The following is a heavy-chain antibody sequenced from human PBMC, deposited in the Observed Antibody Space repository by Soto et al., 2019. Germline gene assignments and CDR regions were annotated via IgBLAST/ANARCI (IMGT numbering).Heavy chain of an antibody. CDR2: VNHRGSF. CDR3: ARYGREDYGVNNWFDP. Sequence: QVRLQQWGAGLLKPSETLSLTCAVSGGAFIGYDWSWIRQSPGKGLEWIGEVNHRGSFNYNPSLEGRVTSKQDATKNVLSLTLTSVTAADTAVYYCARYGREDYGVNNWFDPWGQGTLVTVSS. V-gene: IGHV4-34*02. D-gene: IGHD4-17*01. CDR1: GGAFIGYD. J-gene: IGHJ5*02.